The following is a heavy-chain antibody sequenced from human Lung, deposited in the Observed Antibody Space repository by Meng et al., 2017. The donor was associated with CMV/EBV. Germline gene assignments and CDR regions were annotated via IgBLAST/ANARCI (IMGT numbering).Heavy chain of an antibody. Sequence: GGSXRLXCTASGFSFGDYAMSWVRQAPGKGLEWVGFIRSKVYGGTIEYAASVKGRFIISRDDSKSIAYLEMNSPKTEDTAVYYCGVTTYYYYGMDVWGQGTXVTVAS. D-gene: IGHD3-3*01. CDR1: GFSFGDYA. V-gene: IGHV3-49*04. CDR2: IRSKVYGGTI. CDR3: GVTTYYYYGMDV. J-gene: IGHJ6*02.